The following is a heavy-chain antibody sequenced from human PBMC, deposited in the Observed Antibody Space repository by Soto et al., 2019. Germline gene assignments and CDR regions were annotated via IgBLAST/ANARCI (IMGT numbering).Heavy chain of an antibody. V-gene: IGHV1-69*12. CDR2: IIPLFGTA. J-gene: IGHJ6*02. CDR1: GTTFSSYA. CDR3: AREVGSGYNYDKDYYYGMDV. D-gene: IGHD5-18*01. Sequence: QVQLVQSGAEVKRPGSSVKVSCKASGTTFSSYAISWVRQAPGQGLEWMGGIIPLFGTANYAQKFQGRATITADESTSTAFMELSSLRSEDTAVYYCAREVGSGYNYDKDYYYGMDVWCQGTTVAVSS.